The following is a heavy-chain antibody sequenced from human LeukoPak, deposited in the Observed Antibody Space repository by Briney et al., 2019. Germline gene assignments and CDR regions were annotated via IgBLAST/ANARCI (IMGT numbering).Heavy chain of an antibody. J-gene: IGHJ4*02. Sequence: GGSLRLSCGASGFIFSGYGMGWVRQAPGKGLEWVSTISNSGYHTYYPDSVRGQFTISRDNSANTLYLQMNSLRAEDTALYYCAKHRGSSFIYSVDSWGQGTLVTVSS. CDR1: GFIFSGYG. CDR3: AKHRGSSFIYSVDS. V-gene: IGHV3-23*01. D-gene: IGHD6-6*01. CDR2: ISNSGYHT.